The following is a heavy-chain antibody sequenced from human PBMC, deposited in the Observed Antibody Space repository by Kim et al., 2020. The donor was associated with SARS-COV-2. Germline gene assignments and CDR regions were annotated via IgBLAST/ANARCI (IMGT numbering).Heavy chain of an antibody. CDR1: GYTFTAFN. CDR2: MNPNTGAT. D-gene: IGHD4-17*01. V-gene: IGHV1-8*01. Sequence: ASVKVSCATSGYTFTAFNIYWVRQAAGQGLEWMGWMNPNTGATGYAQRFQGRITMTRDTSITTAYLDLSSLTTEDTAVYFCAVDYGGVSDWAQGTLVTVSS. CDR3: AVDYGGVSD. J-gene: IGHJ1*01.